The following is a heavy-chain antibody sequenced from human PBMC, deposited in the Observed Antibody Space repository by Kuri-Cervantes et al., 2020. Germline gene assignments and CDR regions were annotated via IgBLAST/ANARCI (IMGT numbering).Heavy chain of an antibody. CDR1: GFTFSSYS. D-gene: IGHD1-20*01. CDR3: ARDHNWAFDY. V-gene: IGHV3-21*01. Sequence: GESLKISCAASGFTFSSYSMNWVRQAPGKGLEWVSSISSSSSYIYYADSVKGRFTISRDNAKNSLYLQMNSLRDEDTAVYYCARDHNWAFDYWGQGSLVTVSS. CDR2: ISSSSSYI. J-gene: IGHJ4*02.